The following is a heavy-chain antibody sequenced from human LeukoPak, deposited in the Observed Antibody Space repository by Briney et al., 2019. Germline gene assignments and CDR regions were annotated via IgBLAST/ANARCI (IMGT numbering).Heavy chain of an antibody. V-gene: IGHV3-23*01. Sequence: GGPLTLSCAASGCTFSSYAMSWVRQAAGKGLEWVSAISGSGGSTYYADSVRGRFTISRDNSKNTLYLQMNSLTAEDTAVYYCAKSPPYGWGFDYWGQGTLVTVSS. CDR2: ISGSGGST. D-gene: IGHD3-16*01. J-gene: IGHJ4*02. CDR1: GCTFSSYA. CDR3: AKSPPYGWGFDY.